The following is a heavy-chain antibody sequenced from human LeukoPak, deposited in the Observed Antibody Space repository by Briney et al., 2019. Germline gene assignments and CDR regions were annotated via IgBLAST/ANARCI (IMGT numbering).Heavy chain of an antibody. D-gene: IGHD2-2*01. CDR2: IFPGDSDT. J-gene: IGHJ6*02. CDR1: GYTFTNYW. V-gene: IGHV5-51*01. Sequence: PGESLKISCKGSGYTFTNYWIGWVRQLPGKGLEWMGIIFPGDSDTRYSPSFQGQVTISVDKSISTAYLQWSSLKASDTAIYYCARHHCTSTSCYPYYYYAMEVWGPGTKVTVSS. CDR3: ARHHCTSTSCYPYYYYAMEV.